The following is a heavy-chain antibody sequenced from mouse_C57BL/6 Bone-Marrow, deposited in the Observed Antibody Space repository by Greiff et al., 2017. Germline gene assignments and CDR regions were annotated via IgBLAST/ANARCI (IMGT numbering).Heavy chain of an antibody. Sequence: VQLQQSGPELVKPGASVKISCKASGYAFSSSWMNWVKQRPGKGLEWIGRIYPGDGDTNYNGKFKGKATLTADKSSSTAYMQLSSLTSKDSAVYFCARSPYGRSSGDYWGQGTTLTVSS. V-gene: IGHV1-82*01. CDR3: ARSPYGRSSGDY. CDR2: IYPGDGDT. CDR1: GYAFSSSW. J-gene: IGHJ2*01. D-gene: IGHD1-1*01.